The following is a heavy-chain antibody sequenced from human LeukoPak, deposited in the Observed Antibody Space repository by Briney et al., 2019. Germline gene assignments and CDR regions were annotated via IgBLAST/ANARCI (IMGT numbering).Heavy chain of an antibody. J-gene: IGHJ4*02. CDR1: GFTFSSYW. CDR3: AGSYDSSDYVIDY. D-gene: IGHD3-22*01. CDR2: IKQDGSEK. Sequence: GGSLRLSCAASGFTFSSYWMSWVRQAPGKGLEWVANIKQDGSEKYYVDSVKGRFTISRDNSKNTLYLQMNSLRAEDTAVYYCAGSYDSSDYVIDYWGQGTLVTVSS. V-gene: IGHV3-7*01.